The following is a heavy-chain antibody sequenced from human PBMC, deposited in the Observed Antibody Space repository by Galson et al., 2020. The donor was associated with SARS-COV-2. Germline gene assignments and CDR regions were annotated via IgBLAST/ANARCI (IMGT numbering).Heavy chain of an antibody. J-gene: IGHJ4*02. Sequence: SETLSLTCSVSGGSISSYYWSWVRQPPGKGLEWIGYVYYTGTTNYAPSLKSRVTMSLDTSKTQFSLRLTSVTPADTAVYFCARDDSHYTPGYVADWGQGILVTVSS. V-gene: IGHV4-59*01. CDR1: GGSISSYY. CDR3: ARDDSHYTPGYVAD. D-gene: IGHD4-4*01. CDR2: VYYTGTT.